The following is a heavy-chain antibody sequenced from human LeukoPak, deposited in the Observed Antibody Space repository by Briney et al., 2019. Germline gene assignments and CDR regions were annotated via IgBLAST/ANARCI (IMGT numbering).Heavy chain of an antibody. CDR2: INPSGGST. V-gene: IGHV1-46*01. J-gene: IGHJ6*03. CDR3: ARDLYYYYMDV. Sequence: ASVTVSCTASGYTFTSYYMHWVRQAPGQGLEWMGIINPSGGSTSYAQKFQGRVTMTRDMSTSTVYMELSSLRSEDTAVYYCARDLYYYYMDVWGKGTTVTVSS. CDR1: GYTFTSYY.